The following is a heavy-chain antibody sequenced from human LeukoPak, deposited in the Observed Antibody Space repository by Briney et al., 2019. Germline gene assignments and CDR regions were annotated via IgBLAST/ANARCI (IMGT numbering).Heavy chain of an antibody. V-gene: IGHV1-69*02. CDR1: GGTFSSYT. D-gene: IGHD2-2*01. CDR3: AIVVVPANMDV. Sequence: SVKVSCKASGGTFSSYTISWVRQAPGQGLEWMGRIIPILGIANYAQKFQGRVTITADKSTSTAYMELSSLRPEDTAVYYCAIVVVPANMDVWGKGTTVTVSS. CDR2: IIPILGIA. J-gene: IGHJ6*03.